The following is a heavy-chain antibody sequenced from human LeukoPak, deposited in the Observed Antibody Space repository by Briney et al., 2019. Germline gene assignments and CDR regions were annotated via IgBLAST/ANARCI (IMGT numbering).Heavy chain of an antibody. CDR2: IYYSGST. J-gene: IGHJ4*02. CDR1: GGSISSGGYY. D-gene: IGHD1-1*01. CDR3: ASGDNDPLFDY. V-gene: IGHV4-31*03. Sequence: SETLSLTCTVSGGSISSGGYYWSWIRQHPGKGLEWIGSIYYSGSTYYNPSLKGRVTISLVTSKNQFSLKLSSVTAADTAIYYCASGDNDPLFDYWGQGTLVTVSS.